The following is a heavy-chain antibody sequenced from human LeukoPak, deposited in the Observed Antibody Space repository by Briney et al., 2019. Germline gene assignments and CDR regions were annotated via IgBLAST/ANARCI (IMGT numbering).Heavy chain of an antibody. CDR3: ARTVYNYYDSSGYGKNDY. J-gene: IGHJ4*02. CDR2: IIPILGIA. Sequence: SVKVSCKASGGTFSSYAISWVRQAPGQGLEWMGRIIPILGIANYAQKLQGRVTITADKSTSTAYMELSSLRSEDTAVYYCARTVYNYYDSSGYGKNDYWGQGTLVTVSS. D-gene: IGHD3-22*01. V-gene: IGHV1-69*04. CDR1: GGTFSSYA.